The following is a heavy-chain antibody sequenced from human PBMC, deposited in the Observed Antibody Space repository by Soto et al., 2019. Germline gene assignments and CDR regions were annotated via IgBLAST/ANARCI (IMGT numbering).Heavy chain of an antibody. D-gene: IGHD2-15*01. Sequence: NPSETLSLTCAVSGGSISSSNWWSWVRQPPGKGLEWIGEIYHSGSTNYNPSLKSRVTISVDKSKNQFSLKLSSVTAADTAVYYCAREARVVVVAAINRWFDPWGQGTLVTVSS. CDR3: AREARVVVVAAINRWFDP. V-gene: IGHV4-4*02. CDR1: GGSISSSNW. J-gene: IGHJ5*02. CDR2: IYHSGST.